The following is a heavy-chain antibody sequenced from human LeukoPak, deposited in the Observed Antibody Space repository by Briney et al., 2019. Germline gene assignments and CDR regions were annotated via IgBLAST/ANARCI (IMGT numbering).Heavy chain of an antibody. CDR1: GYTFTGYY. CDR3: ARVATDGYCSGGSCYSLDWFDP. D-gene: IGHD2-15*01. CDR2: INPSGGST. V-gene: IGHV1-46*01. Sequence: ASVKVSCKASGYTFTGYYMHWVRQAPGQGLEWMGIINPSGGSTSYAQKFQGRVTMTRDTSTSTVYMELSSLRSEDTAVYYCARVATDGYCSGGSCYSLDWFDPWGQGTLVTVSS. J-gene: IGHJ5*02.